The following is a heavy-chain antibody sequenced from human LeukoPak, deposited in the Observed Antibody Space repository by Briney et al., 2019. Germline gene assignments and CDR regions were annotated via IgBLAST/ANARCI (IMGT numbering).Heavy chain of an antibody. CDR1: GGTFSSYA. CDR3: AREWLGQLVL. V-gene: IGHV1-69*06. J-gene: IGHJ5*02. Sequence: ASVKVSCKASGGTFSSYAISWVRQAPGQGLEWMGGIIPIFGTANYAQKFQGRVTITADKSTSTAYMELRSLRSDDTAVYYCAREWLGQLVLWGQGTLVTVSS. CDR2: IIPIFGTA. D-gene: IGHD5-12*01.